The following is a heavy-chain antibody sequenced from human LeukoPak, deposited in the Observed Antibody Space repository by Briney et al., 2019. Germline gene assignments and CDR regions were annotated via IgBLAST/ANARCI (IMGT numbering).Heavy chain of an antibody. V-gene: IGHV4-59*01. J-gene: IGHJ3*02. CDR2: IYYSGST. Sequence: SETLSLTCTGSGGSISSDYWSWIRQPPGKGLEWIGYIYYSGSTNYNPSLKSRVTISVDTFKTQFSLKLSSVTAADTAVYYCAREGVEMATIRAFDIWGQGTMVTVSS. D-gene: IGHD5-24*01. CDR1: GGSISSDY. CDR3: AREGVEMATIRAFDI.